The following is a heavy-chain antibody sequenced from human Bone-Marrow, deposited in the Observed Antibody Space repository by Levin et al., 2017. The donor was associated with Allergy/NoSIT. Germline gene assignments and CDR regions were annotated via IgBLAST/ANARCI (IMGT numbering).Heavy chain of an antibody. CDR2: IFYSGTT. V-gene: IGHV4-31*03. Sequence: SQTLSLTCTVSGDSISSDGHYWSWIRQHPGKGLEWIGYIFYSGTTYYNPSLESRVTISLDTSKNQFSLKLSSVTAADTAVYFCAREGPQHYYNSGSYCDNWFDPWGQGTLVTVSS. J-gene: IGHJ5*02. CDR3: AREGPQHYYNSGSYCDNWFDP. D-gene: IGHD3-10*01. CDR1: GDSISSDGHY.